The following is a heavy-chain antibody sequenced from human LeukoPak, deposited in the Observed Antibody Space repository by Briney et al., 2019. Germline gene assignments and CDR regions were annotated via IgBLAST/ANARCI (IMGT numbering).Heavy chain of an antibody. CDR3: ARYVASAPPRYPRYYFDY. D-gene: IGHD6-13*01. CDR2: ISSSGTYI. CDR1: GFTFSSYS. J-gene: IGHJ4*02. V-gene: IGHV3-21*01. Sequence: PGGSLRLSCAASGFTFSSYSMNWVRQAPGKGLEWVSSISSSGTYIYYADSVKGRFTISRDNAKNSLYLQMNSLRAEDTAVYYCARYVASAPPRYPRYYFDYWGQGTLVTVSS.